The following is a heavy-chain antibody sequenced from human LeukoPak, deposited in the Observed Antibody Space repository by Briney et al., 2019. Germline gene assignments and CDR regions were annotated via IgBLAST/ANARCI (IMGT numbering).Heavy chain of an antibody. CDR1: GFTFSNYW. CDR2: IKQDGSEK. CDR3: AREGFRRIFGVVTTNYYFDY. D-gene: IGHD3-3*01. J-gene: IGHJ4*02. Sequence: GGSLRLSCAASGFTFSNYWMSWVRQAPGKGLEWVANIKQDGSEKYYVDSVKGRFTIPRDNAKNSLYLQMNSLRAEDTAVYYCAREGFRRIFGVVTTNYYFDYWGQGTLVTVSS. V-gene: IGHV3-7*01.